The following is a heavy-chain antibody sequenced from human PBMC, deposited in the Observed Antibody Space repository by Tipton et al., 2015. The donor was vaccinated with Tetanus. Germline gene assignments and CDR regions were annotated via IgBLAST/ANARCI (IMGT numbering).Heavy chain of an antibody. J-gene: IGHJ4*02. Sequence: TLSLTCTVSGGSISSGDYYWSWIRQPPGEGLEWIGYIYYSGSTYYNPSLKSRVTISVDTSKNQFSLKLSSVTAADTAVYYCARRRGVYSGGYFDYWGQGTLVTVSS. CDR3: ARRRGVYSGGYFDY. CDR1: GGSISSGDYY. D-gene: IGHD1-26*01. V-gene: IGHV4-30-4*01. CDR2: IYYSGST.